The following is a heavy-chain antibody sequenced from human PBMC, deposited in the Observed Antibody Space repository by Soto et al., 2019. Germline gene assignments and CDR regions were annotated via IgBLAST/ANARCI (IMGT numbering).Heavy chain of an antibody. CDR2: IYYSGST. V-gene: IGHV4-39*01. D-gene: IGHD6-6*01. Sequence: SETLSLTCTVSGGSISSSSYYWGWIRQPPGKGLEWIGSIYYSGSTYYNPSLKSRVTISVDTSKNQFSLKLSSVTAADTAVYYCARLRGMYSSSSRVIGGHYYGMDVWGQGTTVIVSS. J-gene: IGHJ6*02. CDR3: ARLRGMYSSSSRVIGGHYYGMDV. CDR1: GGSISSSSYY.